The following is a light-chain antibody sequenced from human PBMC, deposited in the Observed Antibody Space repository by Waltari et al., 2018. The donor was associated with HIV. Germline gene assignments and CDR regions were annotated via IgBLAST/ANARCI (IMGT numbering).Light chain of an antibody. V-gene: IGLV8-61*01. Sequence: QTVVTQEPSFSVSPGGTVTLTCGLSSGSVSASYCPSWYQQTPGQAPRTLIYSTNTRSSGGPDRFSGSILGNKAALTITGAQADDESVYYCSLYMGGGIWVFGGGTKLTVL. CDR3: SLYMGGGIWV. CDR1: SGSVSASYC. J-gene: IGLJ3*02. CDR2: STN.